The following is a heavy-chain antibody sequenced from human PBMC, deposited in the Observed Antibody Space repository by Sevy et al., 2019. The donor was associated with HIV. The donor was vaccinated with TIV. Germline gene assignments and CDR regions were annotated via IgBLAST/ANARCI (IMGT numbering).Heavy chain of an antibody. CDR3: VKDYMFAADWAPDS. CDR2: LIENGVDT. V-gene: IGHV3-23*01. D-gene: IGHD3-10*02. CDR1: GFTFNNYA. Sequence: GGSLRLSCAASGFTFNNYAMSWVRHPPGKGLEWVSGLIENGVDTYYSDSVRGRFTISRDNSKNTLYLQMNSLRAEDTAIYYCVKDYMFAADWAPDSWGQGTLVTVSS. J-gene: IGHJ4*02.